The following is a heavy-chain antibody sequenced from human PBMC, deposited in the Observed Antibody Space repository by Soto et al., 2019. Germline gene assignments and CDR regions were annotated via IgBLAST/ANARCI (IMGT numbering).Heavy chain of an antibody. J-gene: IGHJ5*02. Sequence: LSLTCTVSGGSISSSYWSWIRQPPGKGLEWIGYIYYSGSTNYNPSLKSRVTISVDTSKNQFSLKLSSVTAADTAVYYCARVGGGGYYGSGSLRSNWFDPWGQGTLVTVSS. V-gene: IGHV4-59*01. CDR3: ARVGGGGYYGSGSLRSNWFDP. CDR1: GGSISSSY. CDR2: IYYSGST. D-gene: IGHD3-10*01.